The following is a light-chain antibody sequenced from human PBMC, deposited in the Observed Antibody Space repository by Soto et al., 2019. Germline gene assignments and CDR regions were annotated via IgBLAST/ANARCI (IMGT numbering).Light chain of an antibody. CDR2: ATS. CDR1: QGFSRY. CDR3: QKYHGAPWT. V-gene: IGKV1-27*01. J-gene: IGKJ1*01. Sequence: DIQMTQSPSSLSASVGDRVTITCRASQGFSRYLAWYQQKPRKVPKLLIYATSTLQKGVPSRFSGSTSGTDFTLTISSLQPEDVATYYCQKYHGAPWTFGQGTKVEIK.